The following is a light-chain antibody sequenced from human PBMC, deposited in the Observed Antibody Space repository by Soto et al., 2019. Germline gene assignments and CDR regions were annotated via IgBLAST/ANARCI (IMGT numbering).Light chain of an antibody. CDR1: SSDVGGYND. Sequence: QSALTQPPSASGSPGQSVTISCTGTSSDVGGYNDVSWYQHHPGKAPKFMIYEVTKRPSGVPDRFSGSKSGNTASLTVSGLQAEDEAYYYCSSYAGTNNWVFGGGTKVTVL. V-gene: IGLV2-8*01. CDR3: SSYAGTNNWV. J-gene: IGLJ3*02. CDR2: EVT.